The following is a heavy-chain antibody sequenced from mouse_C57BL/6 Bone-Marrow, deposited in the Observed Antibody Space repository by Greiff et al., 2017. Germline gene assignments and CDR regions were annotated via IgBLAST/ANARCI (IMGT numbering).Heavy chain of an antibody. CDR1: GYAFSSSW. D-gene: IGHD2-2*01. Sequence: QVQLQQSGPELVKPGASVKISCTASGYAFSSSWMNWVKQRPGKGLEWIGRIYPGDGDTNYNGKFKGKATLTADKSSSTAYMQLSSLTSEDSAVYFCARGGYDAWFAYGGQGTLVTVSA. CDR3: ARGGYDAWFAY. CDR2: IYPGDGDT. J-gene: IGHJ3*01. V-gene: IGHV1-82*01.